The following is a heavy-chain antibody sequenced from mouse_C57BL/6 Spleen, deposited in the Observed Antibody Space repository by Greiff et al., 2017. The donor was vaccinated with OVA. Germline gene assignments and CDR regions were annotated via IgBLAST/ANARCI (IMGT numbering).Heavy chain of an antibody. V-gene: IGHV1-18*01. CDR3: ARSDYDDWYFDV. CDR1: GYTFTDYN. D-gene: IGHD2-4*01. J-gene: IGHJ1*03. Sequence: EVQVVESGPELVKPGASVKIPCKASGYTFTDYNMDWVKQSHGKSLEWIGDINPNNGGTIYNQKFKGKATLTVDKSSSTAYMELRSLTSEDTAVYYCARSDYDDWYFDVWGTGTTVTVSS. CDR2: INPNNGGT.